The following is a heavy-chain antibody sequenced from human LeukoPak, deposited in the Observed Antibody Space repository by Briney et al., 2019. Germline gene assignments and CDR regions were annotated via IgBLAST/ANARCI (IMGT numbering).Heavy chain of an antibody. CDR1: GFTFSSYG. D-gene: IGHD3-16*02. Sequence: PGGSLRLSCAASGFTFSSYGMHWVRQAPGKGLDWVAFIRYDGSNKFYADSVKGRFTISRDNSKNTLYLQMNSLRAEDTAVYYCARTYYDYVWGSYRSPVGYWGQGTLVTVSS. J-gene: IGHJ4*02. CDR2: IRYDGSNK. CDR3: ARTYYDYVWGSYRSPVGY. V-gene: IGHV3-30*02.